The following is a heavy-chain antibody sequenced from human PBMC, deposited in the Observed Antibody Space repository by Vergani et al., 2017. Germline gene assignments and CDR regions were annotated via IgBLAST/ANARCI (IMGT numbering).Heavy chain of an antibody. Sequence: EVQLVESGGGLVQPGRSLRLSCAASGFTFDDYAMHWVRQAPGKGLEWVSGISWNSGSTGYADSVKGRFTISRDNSKNTLYLQMNSLRAEDTAVYYCARTTYYDFWNFDYWGQGTLVTVSS. CDR3: ARTTYYDFWNFDY. D-gene: IGHD3-3*01. V-gene: IGHV3-9*01. CDR2: ISWNSGST. CDR1: GFTFDDYA. J-gene: IGHJ4*02.